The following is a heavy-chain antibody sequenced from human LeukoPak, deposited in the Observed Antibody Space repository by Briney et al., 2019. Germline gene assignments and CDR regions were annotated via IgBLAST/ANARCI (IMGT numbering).Heavy chain of an antibody. J-gene: IGHJ4*02. V-gene: IGHV3-9*01. D-gene: IGHD5-24*01. CDR1: GFTFDDYA. Sequence: QPGGSLRLSCAASGFTFDDYAMHWVRQAPGKGLEWVSGISWNSGSIGYADSVKGRFTISRDNAKTSLYLQMNSLRAEGTALYYCAKDLGPGSMATSPGFDYWGQGTLVTVSS. CDR2: ISWNSGSI. CDR3: AKDLGPGSMATSPGFDY.